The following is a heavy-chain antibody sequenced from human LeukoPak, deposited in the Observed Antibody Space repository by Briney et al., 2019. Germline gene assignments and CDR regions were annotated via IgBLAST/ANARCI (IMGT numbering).Heavy chain of an antibody. J-gene: IGHJ6*03. CDR2: MNPSGST. Sequence: SEPLSLTCAVYGGSFSGYYWTWIRQTPEKGLEWIGEMNPSGSTNYNPSLKSRVTISVDTSKNQFSLELSSVTAADTAVYYCARGRQDVTMIVVVMTAVSYYLDVWGKGTTVTVS. CDR3: ARGRQDVTMIVVVMTAVSYYLDV. CDR1: GGSFSGYY. V-gene: IGHV4-34*01. D-gene: IGHD3-22*01.